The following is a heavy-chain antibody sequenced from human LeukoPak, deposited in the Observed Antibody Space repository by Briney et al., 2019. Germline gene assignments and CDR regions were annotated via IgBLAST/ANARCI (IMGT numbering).Heavy chain of an antibody. D-gene: IGHD2-15*01. CDR2: INPSGVT. J-gene: IGHJ4*02. CDR3: ARDSVRRVVVAATRGELDY. V-gene: IGHV1-46*01. CDR1: GYSFTSYS. Sequence: GASVKVSCKASGYSFTSYSMHWVRQAPGQGLEWMGIINPSGVTTYAQKFRGRVTMTRDTSTSTVYMELSSLRSEDTAVYYCARDSVRRVVVAATRGELDYWGQGTLVTVSS.